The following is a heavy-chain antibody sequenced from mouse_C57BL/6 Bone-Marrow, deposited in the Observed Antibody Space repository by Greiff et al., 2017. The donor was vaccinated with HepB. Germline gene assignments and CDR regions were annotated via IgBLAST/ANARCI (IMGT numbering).Heavy chain of an antibody. CDR3: ARNLWSYAMDY. J-gene: IGHJ4*01. Sequence: VQLQQSGPELVKPGASVKISCKASGYTFTDYYMNWVKQSHGKSLEWIGDINPNNGGTSYNQKLKGKATLTVDKSSSTAYMELRSLTSEDSAVYYCARNLWSYAMDYWGQGTSVTVSS. V-gene: IGHV1-26*01. D-gene: IGHD1-1*02. CDR2: INPNNGGT. CDR1: GYTFTDYY.